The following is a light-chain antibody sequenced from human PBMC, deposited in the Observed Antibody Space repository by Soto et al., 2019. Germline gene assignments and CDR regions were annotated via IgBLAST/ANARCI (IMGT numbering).Light chain of an antibody. J-gene: IGKJ4*01. CDR2: DAS. V-gene: IGKV3-11*01. CDR1: QSVVSY. Sequence: ETVLTQSPATLSLSPGQRATLSCRASQSVVSYLAWYQQKPGQAPRLLIYDASNSATGVPARFSGSGSGTDFTLTIDSLEPEDFAVYYCQHRSSWPLTFGGGTKVDIK. CDR3: QHRSSWPLT.